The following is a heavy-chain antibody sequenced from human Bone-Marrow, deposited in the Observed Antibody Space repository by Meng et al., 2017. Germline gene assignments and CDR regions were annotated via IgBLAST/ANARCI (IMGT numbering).Heavy chain of an antibody. J-gene: IGHJ3*02. D-gene: IGHD3-9*01. CDR1: GASMRSYY. CDR2: ISYSGST. Sequence: SETLSLTCTVSGASMRSYYWSWIRQAPGKGLEWIGDISYSGSTKYNPSLNNRITISMDTSKMQFSLKLSAVAAADPAVYYCASAPINYYQLTGYYSGAFDIWGPGTMVTVSS. V-gene: IGHV4-59*01. CDR3: ASAPINYYQLTGYYSGAFDI.